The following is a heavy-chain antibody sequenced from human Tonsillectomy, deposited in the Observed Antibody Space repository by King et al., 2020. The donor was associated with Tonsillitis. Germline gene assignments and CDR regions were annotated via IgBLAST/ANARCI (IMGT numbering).Heavy chain of an antibody. D-gene: IGHD4-11*01. Sequence: MQLVQSGAEVKKPGASVKVSCKASGYTFTSSDIHWVRQASGQGLEWMGWMNPNSGNTDFAQKFQGRVTMTRDTSISTAYMELSSLRSEDTAVYYCARILNNYVIYYWGQGTLVTVSS. J-gene: IGHJ4*02. CDR2: MNPNSGNT. V-gene: IGHV1-8*01. CDR1: GYTFTSSD. CDR3: ARILNNYVIYY.